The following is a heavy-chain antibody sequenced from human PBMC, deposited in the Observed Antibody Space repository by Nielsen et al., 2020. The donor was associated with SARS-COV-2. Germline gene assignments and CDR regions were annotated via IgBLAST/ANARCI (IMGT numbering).Heavy chain of an antibody. CDR2: ISYDGSNK. D-gene: IGHD2-15*01. V-gene: IGHV3-30*18. CDR1: GFTFSTYG. CDR3: AKDWTAIVVVPSGGVDY. J-gene: IGHJ4*02. Sequence: SCAASGFTFSTYGMHWVRQAPGKGLEWVAAISYDGSNKYYVDSVKGRFTISRDNSKNTLYLQVSSLREEDTAVYYCAKDWTAIVVVPSGGVDYWGQGTLVTVSS.